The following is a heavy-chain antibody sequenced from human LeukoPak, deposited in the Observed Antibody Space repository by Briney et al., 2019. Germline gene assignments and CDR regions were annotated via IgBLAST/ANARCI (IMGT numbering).Heavy chain of an antibody. CDR3: ARGGSSGWYYFYDY. Sequence: PGGSLRLSCAASGFTVSSNYMSWVRQAPGKGLEWVSVIYSGGSTYYADSVKGRFTISRDNSKNTLYLQMNSLRAEDTAVYYCARGGSSGWYYFYDYWGQGTLVTVSS. J-gene: IGHJ4*02. CDR1: GFTVSSNY. V-gene: IGHV3-66*01. D-gene: IGHD6-19*01. CDR2: IYSGGST.